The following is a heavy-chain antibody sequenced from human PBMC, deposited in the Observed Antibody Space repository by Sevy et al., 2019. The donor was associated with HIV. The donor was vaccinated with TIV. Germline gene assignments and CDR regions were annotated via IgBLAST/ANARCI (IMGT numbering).Heavy chain of an antibody. CDR2: IQYDGSNK. CDR1: GFTFSYSG. V-gene: IGHV3-30*02. CDR3: AKNTAAAGTGGFDY. Sequence: GESLKISCAASGFTFSYSGMHWVRQAPGKGLEWVTFIQYDGSNKYYAASVKGRFTISRDNSKNTLYLQMNSLRRDDTALYFCAKNTAAAGTGGFDYWGHGILVTVSS. D-gene: IGHD6-13*01. J-gene: IGHJ4*01.